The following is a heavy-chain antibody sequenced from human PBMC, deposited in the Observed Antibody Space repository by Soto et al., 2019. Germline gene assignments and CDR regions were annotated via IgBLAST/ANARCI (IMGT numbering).Heavy chain of an antibody. J-gene: IGHJ6*02. Sequence: SETLSLTCTVSVGSISSGGYYWSWIRQHPGKGLEWIGYIYYSGSTYYNPSLKSRVTISVDTSKNQFSLKLSSVTAADTAVYYCARCLGSRGRFLEWLLRQGYYYYGMDVWGQGTTVTVSS. CDR2: IYYSGST. V-gene: IGHV4-31*03. CDR1: VGSISSGGYY. CDR3: ARCLGSRGRFLEWLLRQGYYYYGMDV. D-gene: IGHD3-3*01.